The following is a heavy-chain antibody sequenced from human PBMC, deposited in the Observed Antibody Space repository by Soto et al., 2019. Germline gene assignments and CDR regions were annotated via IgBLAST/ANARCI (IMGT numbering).Heavy chain of an antibody. Sequence: GGSLRLSCAASGFTFDDCAMHWVRQAPGQGLGLVSGISWNNGSIGYADSVKGRFTISRDNAKTSLYLQMTSLRAEDTALYYYAKAMTITTLGRYYYYYGMDVWGQGTTVTVSS. CDR1: GFTFDDCA. V-gene: IGHV3-9*01. CDR2: ISWNNGSI. J-gene: IGHJ6*02. D-gene: IGHD3-3*01. CDR3: AKAMTITTLGRYYYYYGMDV.